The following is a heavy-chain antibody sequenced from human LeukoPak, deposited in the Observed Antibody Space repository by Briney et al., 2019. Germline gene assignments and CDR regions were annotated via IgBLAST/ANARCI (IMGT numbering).Heavy chain of an antibody. D-gene: IGHD3-16*02. CDR2: ISTSSSYI. CDR1: GFTFSSYN. Sequence: GGSLRLSCAASGFTFSSYNMNWVRQAPGKGLEWVSSISTSSSYIYYTDSVKGRFTISRDNAKNSLYLQMNSLRAEDTALYHCARGVITFGGVIAPLDYWGQGTLVTVSS. J-gene: IGHJ4*02. V-gene: IGHV3-21*04. CDR3: ARGVITFGGVIAPLDY.